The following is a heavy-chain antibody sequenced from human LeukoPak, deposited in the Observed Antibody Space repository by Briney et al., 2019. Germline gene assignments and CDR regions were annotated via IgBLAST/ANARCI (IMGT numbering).Heavy chain of an antibody. V-gene: IGHV3-30*03. CDR3: XXVFSGQVVRGPGGTSYYYYYGMDV. CDR2: ISYDGSNK. CDR1: GFTFSSYG. Sequence: GGSLRLSCAASGFTFSSYGMHWVRQAPGKGLEWVAVISYDGSNKYYADSVKGRFTISRDNSKNTLYLQMNSLRAEDTAVYYCXXVFSGQVVRGPGGTSYYYYYGMDVWGQGTTVTVSS. D-gene: IGHD3-10*01. J-gene: IGHJ6*02.